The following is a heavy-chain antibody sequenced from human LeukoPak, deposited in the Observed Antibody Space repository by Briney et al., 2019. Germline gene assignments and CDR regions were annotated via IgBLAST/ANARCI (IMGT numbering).Heavy chain of an antibody. Sequence: PSETLSLTCAVYGGSFSGYYWSWIRQPPGKGLEWIGEINHSGSTNYNPSLKSRVTISVDTSKNQFSLKLSSVTAADTAVYYCARRPYCSSTSCYRLGSFDLWGRGTLVTVSS. D-gene: IGHD2-2*02. CDR3: ARRPYCSSTSCYRLGSFDL. CDR2: INHSGST. V-gene: IGHV4-34*01. J-gene: IGHJ2*01. CDR1: GGSFSGYY.